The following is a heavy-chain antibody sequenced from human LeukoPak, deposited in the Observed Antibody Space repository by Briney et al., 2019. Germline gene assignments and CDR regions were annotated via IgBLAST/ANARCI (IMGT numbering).Heavy chain of an antibody. J-gene: IGHJ6*02. V-gene: IGHV3-74*01. CDR3: AKAIYSSSWSYYYHYSMDV. D-gene: IGHD6-13*01. CDR1: GFTFSSYW. Sequence: GGSLRLSCAASGFTFSSYWMHWVRQAPGKGLVWVSRINSDGSSTSYADSVKGRFTISRDNAKNSLYLQMNSLRAEDTALYYCAKAIYSSSWSYYYHYSMDVWGQGTTVIVSS. CDR2: INSDGSST.